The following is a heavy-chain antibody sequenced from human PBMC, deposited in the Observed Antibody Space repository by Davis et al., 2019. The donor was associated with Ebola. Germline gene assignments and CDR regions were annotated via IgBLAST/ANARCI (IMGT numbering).Heavy chain of an antibody. CDR3: ARAQFPTTSDH. CDR2: ISAYNGNT. D-gene: IGHD1-1*01. Sequence: ASVKVSCKASGYTFTGYGISWVRQAPGQGLEWMGWISAYNGNTNYAQNVQGRVTMTTDTSTSTAYMEVGSLKSDDTAVYYCARAQFPTTSDHWGQGTLVTVSP. J-gene: IGHJ4*02. V-gene: IGHV1-18*04. CDR1: GYTFTGYG.